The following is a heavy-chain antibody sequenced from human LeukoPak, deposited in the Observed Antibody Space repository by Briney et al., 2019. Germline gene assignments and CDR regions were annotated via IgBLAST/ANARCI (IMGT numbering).Heavy chain of an antibody. V-gene: IGHV1-2*02. Sequence: GASVKVSCKASGYTFTGYYMHWVRQAPGQGLEWMGWINPNSGGTNYAQKFQGRVTMTRDTSISTAYMELSRLRSDDTAVYNCARGGSGSYYGGDYWGQGTPVTVSS. CDR2: INPNSGGT. CDR1: GYTFTGYY. D-gene: IGHD1-26*01. J-gene: IGHJ4*02. CDR3: ARGGSGSYYGGDY.